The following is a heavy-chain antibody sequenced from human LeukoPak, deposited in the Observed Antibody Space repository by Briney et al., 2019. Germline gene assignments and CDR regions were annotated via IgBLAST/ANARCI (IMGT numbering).Heavy chain of an antibody. Sequence: GGSLRLSCAASGFTVSSNYMSWVRQAPGKGLEWVSVIYSGGSTYYADSVKGRFTISRDNSKNTLYLQMNSLRAEDTAVYYCARLLAAAHDWDFDYWGQGTLVTVSS. D-gene: IGHD6-13*01. CDR3: ARLLAAAHDWDFDY. CDR1: GFTVSSNY. V-gene: IGHV3-66*02. CDR2: IYSGGST. J-gene: IGHJ4*02.